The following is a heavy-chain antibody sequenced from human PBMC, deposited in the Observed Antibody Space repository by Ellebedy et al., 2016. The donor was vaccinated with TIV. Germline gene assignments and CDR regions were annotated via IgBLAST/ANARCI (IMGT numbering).Heavy chain of an antibody. CDR2: IIPILGIA. V-gene: IGHV1-69*04. J-gene: IGHJ6*02. D-gene: IGHD6-13*01. Sequence: AASVKVSCKASGGPFSNYAISWVRQAPGQGLEWMGRIIPILGIANYAQKFQGRVTITADKSTSTAYMELSSLRSEDTAVYYCARDRDSSSWYFGGYYYYGMDVWGQGTTVTVSS. CDR1: GGPFSNYA. CDR3: ARDRDSSSWYFGGYYYYGMDV.